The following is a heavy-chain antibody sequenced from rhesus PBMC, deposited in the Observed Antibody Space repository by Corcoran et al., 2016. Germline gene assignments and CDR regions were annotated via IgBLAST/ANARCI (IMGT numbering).Heavy chain of an antibody. CDR3: AKSPIAAAGLNY. CDR2: IVPSDSDP. Sequence: EVQLVQSGAEVKRPGESLKISCKTSGYSFTSYWISWVRQMPGKGLEWMGAIVPSDSDPRYTPSFQGQVTISADKSISTAYLQWSRLKASDTATYYCAKSPIAAAGLNYWGQGVLVTVSS. CDR1: GYSFTSYW. D-gene: IGHD6S26*01. V-gene: IGHV5-20*01. J-gene: IGHJ4*01.